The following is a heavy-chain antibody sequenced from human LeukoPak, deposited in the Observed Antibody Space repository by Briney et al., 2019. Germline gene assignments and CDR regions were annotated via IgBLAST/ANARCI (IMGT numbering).Heavy chain of an antibody. Sequence: KPSGTLSLTCGVSGXSIRSTNWWTWVRQPPGGGLEWIGEVHLSGRTHYNPSLESRVTMSVDMSENHISLKLTSVTAADTAVYYCAREGGFYRPPDYSGQGTLVIVSS. CDR1: GXSIRSTNW. J-gene: IGHJ4*02. D-gene: IGHD2/OR15-2a*01. V-gene: IGHV4-4*02. CDR3: AREGGFYRPPDY. CDR2: VHLSGRT.